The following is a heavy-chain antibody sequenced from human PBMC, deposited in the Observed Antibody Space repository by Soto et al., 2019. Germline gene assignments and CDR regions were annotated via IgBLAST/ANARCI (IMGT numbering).Heavy chain of an antibody. Sequence: PGESLKISCKGSGYSFTSYWISWVRQMPGKGLEWMGRIDPSDSYTNYSPSFQGHVTISADKSISTAYLQWSSLKASDTAMYYCARHLIPGSIQAATYYYYGMDVWGQGTTVTVSS. CDR3: ARHLIPGSIQAATYYYYGMDV. D-gene: IGHD2-2*01. J-gene: IGHJ6*02. V-gene: IGHV5-10-1*01. CDR1: GYSFTSYW. CDR2: IDPSDSYT.